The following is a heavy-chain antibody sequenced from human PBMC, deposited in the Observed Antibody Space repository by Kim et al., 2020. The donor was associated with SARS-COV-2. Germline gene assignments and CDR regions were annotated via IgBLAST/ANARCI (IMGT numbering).Heavy chain of an antibody. CDR1: GGSISNYY. CDR3: ARGGARSVAFDI. D-gene: IGHD3-16*01. J-gene: IGHJ3*02. CDR2: IYYSGST. Sequence: SETLSLTCTVSGGSISNYYWSWIRQPPGKGLEWIGYIYYSGSTNYNPSLRSRVTISVDTSKNQFSLKLSSVTAADTAVYYCARGGARSVAFDIWCQGTMVTVSS. V-gene: IGHV4-59*01.